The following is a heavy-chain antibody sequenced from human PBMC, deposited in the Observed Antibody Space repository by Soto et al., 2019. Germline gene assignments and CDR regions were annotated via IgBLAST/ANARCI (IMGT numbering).Heavy chain of an antibody. D-gene: IGHD2-8*01. J-gene: IGHJ4*02. CDR3: ARHEGNGNVWTLDY. CDR1: GDSIGTTHSY. CDR2: IHYSGST. V-gene: IGHV4-39*01. Sequence: QVQLLESGPGLVKPSETLSLTCTVSGDSIGTTHSYWAWIRQSPGKGLEWIGNIHYSGSTYYMPSLTSLVTLSVDTTKNQFSLRLTSVTAEDTAVYYCARHEGNGNVWTLDYWGQGILVTVAS.